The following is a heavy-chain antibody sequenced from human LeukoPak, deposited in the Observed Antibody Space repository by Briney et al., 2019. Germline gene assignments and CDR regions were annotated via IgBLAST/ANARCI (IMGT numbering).Heavy chain of an antibody. CDR3: AKRGVVIRVILVGFHKEAYYFDS. J-gene: IGHJ4*02. CDR1: GFTVSSNY. V-gene: IGHV3-23*01. CDR2: ISGSGGTT. D-gene: IGHD3-22*01. Sequence: QPGGSLRLSCAASGFTVSSNYMSWVRQAPGKGLEWVAGISGSGGTTNYADSVKGRFTISRDNPKNTLFLHMNSLRAEDTAVYFCAKRGVVIRVILVGFHKEAYYFDSWGQGALVTVSS.